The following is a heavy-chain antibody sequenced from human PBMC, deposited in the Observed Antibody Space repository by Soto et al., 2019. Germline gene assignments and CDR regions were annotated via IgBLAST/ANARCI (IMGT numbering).Heavy chain of an antibody. V-gene: IGHV4-31*03. CDR3: ARSSGDSQLIDY. CDR2: IYYSGST. D-gene: IGHD1-26*01. J-gene: IGHJ4*02. CDR1: GGSISSGGYY. Sequence: QVQLQESCPGLVKPSQTLSLTCTVSGGSISSGGYYWSWIRQHPGKGLEWIGYIYYSGSTYYNPYLKSRVTTSVDTSKNQFSLKLSSVTAADTAGYYCARSSGDSQLIDYWGQGTLVTVSS.